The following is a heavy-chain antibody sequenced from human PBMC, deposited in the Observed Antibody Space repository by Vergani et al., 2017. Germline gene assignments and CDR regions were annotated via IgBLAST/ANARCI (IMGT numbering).Heavy chain of an antibody. CDR1: GFTFSSYG. CDR2: IWYDGSNK. J-gene: IGHJ6*02. CDR3: ARDHDSYSSGWYGFYYYGMDV. D-gene: IGHD6-19*01. V-gene: IGHV3-33*01. Sequence: QVQLVESGGGVVQPGRSLRLSCAASGFTFSSYGMHWVRQAPGKGLEWVAVIWYDGSNKYYADSVKGRFTISRDNSKNTLYLQMNSLRAEDTAVYYCARDHDSYSSGWYGFYYYGMDVWGQGP.